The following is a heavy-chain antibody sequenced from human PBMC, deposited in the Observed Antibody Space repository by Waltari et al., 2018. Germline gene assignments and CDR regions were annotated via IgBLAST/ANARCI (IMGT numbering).Heavy chain of an antibody. Sequence: QVTLKESGPVLVKPTETLTLTCTVPGFSPSTASMGLSWIRQPPGKALEWLAHIFSNDEKSYSTSLKSRLTISKDTSKSQVVLTMTNMDPVDTATYYCARMIGGDYYDSRNAFDIWGQGTMVTVSS. J-gene: IGHJ3*02. V-gene: IGHV2-26*01. D-gene: IGHD3-22*01. CDR1: GFSPSTASMG. CDR2: IFSNDEK. CDR3: ARMIGGDYYDSRNAFDI.